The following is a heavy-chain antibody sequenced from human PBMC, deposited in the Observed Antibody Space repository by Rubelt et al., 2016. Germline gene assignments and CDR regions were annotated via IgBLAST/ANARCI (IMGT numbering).Heavy chain of an antibody. D-gene: IGHD6-19*01. J-gene: IGHJ5*02. V-gene: IGHV3-21*04. Sequence: EVHLLESGGGLVQPGGSLRLSCAASGFTFSAYSMNWVRQAPGKGLEWASSIRSSSSYIYYEDSVKGQFTISRDTSKNPLYLHRDSLIAEDTAVYYCVGGLYGSGWRSWGQGTLVTVSS. CDR2: IRSSSSYI. CDR1: GFTFSAYS. CDR3: VGGLYGSGWRS.